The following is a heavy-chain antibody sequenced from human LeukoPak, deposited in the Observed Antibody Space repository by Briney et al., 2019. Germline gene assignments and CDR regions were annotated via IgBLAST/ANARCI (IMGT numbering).Heavy chain of an antibody. CDR1: GFTFGDYA. Sequence: GGSLRLSCTASGFTFGDYAMSWVRQAPGKGPEWVGFIRRKANGGTTEYAASVKGRFTISRDDSKSIAYLQMNSLKTEDTAVYYCTNGLYYDSWSDLFDYWGQGTLVTVSS. V-gene: IGHV3-49*04. D-gene: IGHD3-3*01. CDR2: IRRKANGGTT. J-gene: IGHJ4*02. CDR3: TNGLYYDSWSDLFDY.